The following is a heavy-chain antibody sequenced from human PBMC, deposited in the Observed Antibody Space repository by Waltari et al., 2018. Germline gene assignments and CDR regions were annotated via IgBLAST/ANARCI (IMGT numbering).Heavy chain of an antibody. D-gene: IGHD3-3*01. Sequence: QVELVESGGGVVQPGRSLRLSCEASGFTFPNPAMHWVRQAPGKGLEWLALIAYDGKTDFYADSVKGRFTISRDNSKSTLHLQMNRLKTEDTAIYFCARGRFLEWLFLDFWGQGALVTVSS. CDR1: GFTFPNPA. V-gene: IGHV3-30*03. CDR2: IAYDGKTD. CDR3: ARGRFLEWLFLDF. J-gene: IGHJ4*02.